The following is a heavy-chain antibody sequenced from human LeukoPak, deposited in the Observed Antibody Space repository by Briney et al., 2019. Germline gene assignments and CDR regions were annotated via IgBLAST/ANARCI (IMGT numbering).Heavy chain of an antibody. CDR1: GFTFSSYG. D-gene: IGHD3-10*01. J-gene: IGHJ6*03. V-gene: IGHV3-30*02. CDR3: AKDYYGSGNYYYYYMDV. Sequence: GGSLRLSCAASGFTFSSYGMHWVRQAPGKGLEWVAFIRYDGSNKYYADSVKGRFTISRDNSKNTLYLQMNSLRAEDTAVYYCAKDYYGSGNYYYYYMDVWGKGTTVTISS. CDR2: IRYDGSNK.